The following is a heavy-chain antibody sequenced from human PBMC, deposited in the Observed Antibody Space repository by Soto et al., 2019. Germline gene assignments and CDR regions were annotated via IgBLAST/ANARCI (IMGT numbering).Heavy chain of an antibody. CDR2: INEDGNKQ. CDR1: GFTFNTYW. J-gene: IGHJ4*02. V-gene: IGHV3-7*01. D-gene: IGHD6-25*01. CDR3: ATRAGAPAD. Sequence: EVQLVESGGGLVQPGGSLRLSCVVSGFTFNTYWMTWIRQAPGKGLEWVANINEDGNKQNYVDSVRGRFTISRDNAKTSLYLQTNSLRVEDTAVYYCATRAGAPADWGQGTLVTVSS.